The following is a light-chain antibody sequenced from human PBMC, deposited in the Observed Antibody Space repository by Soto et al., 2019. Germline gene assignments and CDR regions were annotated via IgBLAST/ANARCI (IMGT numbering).Light chain of an antibody. V-gene: IGLV1-44*01. CDR1: TSNIGGST. CDR2: GNN. CDR3: AAWDDSLNGPV. Sequence: QSVLTQPPSASGTPGQRVTIFCSGSTSNIGGSTVNWYQHLPGTAPKLLIFGNNRRPSGVPDRFSGSKSGTSASLAISGLQSEDAADYHCAAWDDSLNGPVFGGVTKLTVL. J-gene: IGLJ3*02.